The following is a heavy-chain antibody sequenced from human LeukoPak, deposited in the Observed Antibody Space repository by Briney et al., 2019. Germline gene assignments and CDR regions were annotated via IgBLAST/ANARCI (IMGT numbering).Heavy chain of an antibody. CDR1: GFTVSSNY. Sequence: GGSLRLSCAASGFTVSSNYMSWVRQAPGKGLEWVSVIYSGATTYFADSVEGRFTISRDNSKNTLYLQMNSLRADDTAVYYCASRLVATGTKYFDYWGQGTLVTVSS. CDR3: ASRLVATGTKYFDY. CDR2: IYSGATT. D-gene: IGHD6-13*01. V-gene: IGHV3-53*01. J-gene: IGHJ4*02.